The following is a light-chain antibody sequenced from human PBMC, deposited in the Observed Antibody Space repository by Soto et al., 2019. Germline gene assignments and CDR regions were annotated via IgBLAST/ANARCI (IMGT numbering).Light chain of an antibody. J-gene: IGKJ4*01. CDR1: QSISVH. Sequence: EIVLTQSPATLSLSPGQRATLSCRASQSISVHLAWYQQKPGQAPSLLIYDASNRATGIPGRFSGSGFGTDFTLTTRSLEPEDFAVYYCQQRSNWPLTFGGGTKVEIK. V-gene: IGKV3-11*01. CDR3: QQRSNWPLT. CDR2: DAS.